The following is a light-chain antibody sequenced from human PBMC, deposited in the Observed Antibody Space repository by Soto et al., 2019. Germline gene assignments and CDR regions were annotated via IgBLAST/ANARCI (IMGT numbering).Light chain of an antibody. Sequence: EIVLTQSPGTLSLSPGERATLSCRASQSVSSTFFAWYQQKRDPAPSLLIYAASRTATGIPDRFIGSGAGTDFTLTISRRVPDDFAVYYCQQYERTPTTFGGGTKVEIK. CDR2: AAS. V-gene: IGKV3-20*01. CDR3: QQYERTPTT. CDR1: QSVSSTF. J-gene: IGKJ4*01.